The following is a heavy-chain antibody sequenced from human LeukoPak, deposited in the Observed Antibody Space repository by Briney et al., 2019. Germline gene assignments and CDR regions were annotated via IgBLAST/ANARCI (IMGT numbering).Heavy chain of an antibody. V-gene: IGHV1-69*13. CDR3: ARGLSCSGGSCYPYYFDY. J-gene: IGHJ4*02. CDR1: GGTFSSYA. D-gene: IGHD2-15*01. CDR2: IIHIFGTA. Sequence: GASVKVSCKASGGTFSSYAIRWVRQAPGQGLEWMGGIIHIFGTANYAQKFQGRVTITADESTSTAYMELSSLRSEDTAVYYCARGLSCSGGSCYPYYFDYWGQGTLVTVSS.